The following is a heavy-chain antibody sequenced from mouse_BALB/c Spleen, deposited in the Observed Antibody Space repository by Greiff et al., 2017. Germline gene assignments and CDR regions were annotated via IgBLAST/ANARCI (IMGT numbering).Heavy chain of an antibody. CDR1: GFSLTSYG. CDR3: AREPHYYGYGYAMDY. Sequence: VMLVESGPGLVAPSQSLSITCTVSGFSLTSYGVHWVRQPPGKGLEWLGVIWAGGSTNYNSALMSRLSISKDNSKSQVFLKMNSLQTDDTAMYYCAREPHYYGYGYAMDYWGQGTSVTVSS. CDR2: IWAGGST. D-gene: IGHD1-2*01. J-gene: IGHJ4*01. V-gene: IGHV2-9*02.